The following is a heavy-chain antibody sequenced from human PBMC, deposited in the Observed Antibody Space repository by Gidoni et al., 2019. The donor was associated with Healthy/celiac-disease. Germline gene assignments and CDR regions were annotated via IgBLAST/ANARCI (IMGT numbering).Heavy chain of an antibody. CDR3: AKDSCSSTSCYTGNWFDP. J-gene: IGHJ5*02. CDR2: ISWNSGSI. Sequence: VQLVESAGGLLQPGRSLSLSCAAPRFPFDDYAMHWVRQSPGKGLEWVSGISWNSGSIGYADSVKGRFTIARDNAKNSLYLQMNSLRAEDTALYYCAKDSCSSTSCYTGNWFDPWGQGTLVTVSS. V-gene: IGHV3-9*01. CDR1: RFPFDDYA. D-gene: IGHD2-2*02.